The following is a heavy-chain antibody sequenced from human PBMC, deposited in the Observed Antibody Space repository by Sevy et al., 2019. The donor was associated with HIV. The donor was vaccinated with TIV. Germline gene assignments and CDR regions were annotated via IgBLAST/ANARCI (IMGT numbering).Heavy chain of an antibody. Sequence: GGSLRLSCAASGFTFSSYGIHWVRQAPGKGLEWVAAIAFDGSNTDYADSVKGRFTISRDNSKNTLFLQMDSLRPEDTAVYYCAKGRIRDILTGWVGAFGPWGQGTLVTVSS. CDR1: GFTFSSYG. CDR2: IAFDGSNT. CDR3: AKGRIRDILTGWVGAFGP. V-gene: IGHV3-30*18. J-gene: IGHJ5*02. D-gene: IGHD3-9*01.